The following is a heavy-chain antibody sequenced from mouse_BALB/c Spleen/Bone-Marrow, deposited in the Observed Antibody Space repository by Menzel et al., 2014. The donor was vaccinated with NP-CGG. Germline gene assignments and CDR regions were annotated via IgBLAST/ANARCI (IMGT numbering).Heavy chain of an antibody. J-gene: IGHJ4*01. CDR1: GFNIKDTY. CDR2: IDPANGNT. D-gene: IGHD4-1*01. V-gene: IGHV14-3*02. CDR3: ARWEYYAMDY. Sequence: EVQLQESGAELVKPGASVKLSCTASGFNIKDTYMHWVKQRPEQGLEWIGRIDPANGNTKYDPKFQGKATITADTSSNTAYLQLSSLTSEDTAVYYCARWEYYAMDYWGQGTSVTVAS.